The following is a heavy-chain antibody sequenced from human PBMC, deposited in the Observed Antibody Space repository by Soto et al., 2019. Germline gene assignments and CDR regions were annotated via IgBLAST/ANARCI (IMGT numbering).Heavy chain of an antibody. V-gene: IGHV3-23*01. Sequence: GGSLRLSCAASGFTFSSYAMSWVRQAPGKGLEWVSAISGSGGSTYYADSVKGRFTISRDNSKNTLYLQMNSLRAEDTAVYYCAKGGLSDWGYNWNYDWFDPWGQGTLVTVSS. D-gene: IGHD1-7*01. CDR1: GFTFSSYA. CDR2: ISGSGGST. CDR3: AKGGLSDWGYNWNYDWFDP. J-gene: IGHJ5*02.